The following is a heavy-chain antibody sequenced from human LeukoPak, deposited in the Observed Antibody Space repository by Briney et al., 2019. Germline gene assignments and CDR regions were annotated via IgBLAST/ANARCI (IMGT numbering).Heavy chain of an antibody. CDR3: ARTDYYDSSGYSYYFDY. CDR2: IYPGDSDT. J-gene: IGHJ4*02. V-gene: IGHV5-51*01. CDR1: GYSFTSYW. Sequence: GESLKISCKGSGYSFTSYWIGWVRQMPGKGLEWMGIIYPGDSDTRYSPSFQGQVTISADKSISTAYLQWSSLKASDTAMYYCARTDYYDSSGYSYYFDYWGQGTLVTVSS. D-gene: IGHD3-22*01.